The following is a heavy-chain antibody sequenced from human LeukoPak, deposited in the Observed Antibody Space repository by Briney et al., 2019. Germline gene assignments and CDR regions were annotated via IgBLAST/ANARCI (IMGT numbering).Heavy chain of an antibody. CDR2: MYSSGST. Sequence: PSQTLSLTCTVSSVSISSGSYYWSWIRQPAGKGLEWIGRMYSSGSTNYNPSLQSRVTISRDTSKNQFPLNLSSVTAADTAIYYCARGIALTGSTKGDWFDPWGQGTLVTVSS. CDR3: ARGIALTGSTKGDWFDP. J-gene: IGHJ5*02. D-gene: IGHD1-20*01. V-gene: IGHV4-61*02. CDR1: SVSISSGSYY.